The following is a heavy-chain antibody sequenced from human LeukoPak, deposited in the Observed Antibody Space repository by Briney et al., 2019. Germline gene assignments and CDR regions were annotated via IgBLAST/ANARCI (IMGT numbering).Heavy chain of an antibody. Sequence: SETLSLTCTVSGGSISSYYWSWIRQPPGKGLEWIGYIYYSGSTNYNPSLKSRATISVDTSKNQFSLKLSSVTAADTAVYYCARDLAVADAFDIWGQGTMVTVSS. J-gene: IGHJ3*02. V-gene: IGHV4-59*01. CDR2: IYYSGST. CDR3: ARDLAVADAFDI. CDR1: GGSISSYY. D-gene: IGHD4-23*01.